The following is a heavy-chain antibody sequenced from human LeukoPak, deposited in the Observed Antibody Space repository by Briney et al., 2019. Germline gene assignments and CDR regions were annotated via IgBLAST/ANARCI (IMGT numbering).Heavy chain of an antibody. Sequence: GGSLRLSCAASEFTFSSFDMNWVRQAPGKGLEWVSYFSFSRSSTVYSDSVKGRFTISRDNPSNSLYLQMNSLRAEDTAIYYCAGVRRNLDWLSLRDYYSNVMDVWGQGTTVTVSS. D-gene: IGHD3-9*01. CDR3: AGVRRNLDWLSLRDYYSNVMDV. V-gene: IGHV3-48*03. J-gene: IGHJ6*02. CDR1: EFTFSSFD. CDR2: FSFSRSST.